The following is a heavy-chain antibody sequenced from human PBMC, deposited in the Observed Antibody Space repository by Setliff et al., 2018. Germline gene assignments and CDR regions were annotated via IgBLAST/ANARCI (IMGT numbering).Heavy chain of an antibody. V-gene: IGHV4-61*02. J-gene: IGHJ4*01. CDR1: GGSISSGTYY. Sequence: KPSETLSLTCTVSGGSISSGTYYRSWIRQPAGKGLEWIGRLHTSGSIDYNPSLKSRVTISVDTSKNQFSLRLRSVTAADTAVYYCRFWSGYYKNDYWGQGTLVTVSS. CDR3: RFWSGYYKNDY. CDR2: LHTSGSI. D-gene: IGHD3-3*01.